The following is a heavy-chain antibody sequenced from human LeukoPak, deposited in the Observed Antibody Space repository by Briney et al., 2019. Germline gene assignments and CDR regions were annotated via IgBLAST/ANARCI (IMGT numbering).Heavy chain of an antibody. CDR1: GFTFSSYS. V-gene: IGHV3-21*01. CDR2: ISSSSSYI. D-gene: IGHD5-24*01. CDR3: ARDPKGNGYSLDY. J-gene: IGHJ4*02. Sequence: GGSLRLSCAASGFTFSSYSMNWVRQAPGKGLEWVSSISSSSSYIYYADSVKGRFTISRDNAKNSLYLQMNSLRAEDTAVYYCARDPKGNGYSLDYWGQGTLVTVSS.